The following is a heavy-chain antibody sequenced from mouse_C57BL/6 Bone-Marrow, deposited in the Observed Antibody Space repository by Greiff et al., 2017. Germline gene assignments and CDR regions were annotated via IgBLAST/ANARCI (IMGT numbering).Heavy chain of an antibody. CDR3: ARIFLCGFAY. J-gene: IGHJ3*01. CDR1: GFTFSDYY. D-gene: IGHD2-3*01. V-gene: IGHV5-16*01. Sequence: DVKLVESEGGLVQPGRSMKLSCTASGFTFSDYYMAWVRQVPEKGLEWVANINYDGSSTYYLDFLKSRFLFSRDNAKNILYLQMISLKSEDTATYYCARIFLCGFAYWGQGTLVTVSA. CDR2: INYDGSST.